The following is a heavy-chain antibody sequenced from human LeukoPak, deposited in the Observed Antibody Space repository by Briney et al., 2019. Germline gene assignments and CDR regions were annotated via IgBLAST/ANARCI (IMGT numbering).Heavy chain of an antibody. CDR1: GGTFSSYA. D-gene: IGHD6-19*01. Sequence: GASVKVSCKASGGTFSSYAISWVRQAPGQGLEWMGGIIPIFGTANYAQKFQGRVTITADESTSTAYMELSSLRSEDTAVYYCARGVYPYSSGWYAPSYFDYWGQGTLVTVSS. CDR3: ARGVYPYSSGWYAPSYFDY. J-gene: IGHJ4*02. CDR2: IIPIFGTA. V-gene: IGHV1-69*13.